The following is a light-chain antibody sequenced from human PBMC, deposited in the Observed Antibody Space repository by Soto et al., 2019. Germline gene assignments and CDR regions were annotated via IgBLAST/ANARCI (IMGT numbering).Light chain of an antibody. J-gene: IGLJ1*01. Sequence: QSVLTQPASVSGSPGQSITISCTGTSSDVGAYNYDSWYQQYPGGAPKVIIYDVSHRPAGVSNRFSGSKSGNTASLTISGLQTQDEADYYCSSYTSATTYVFGTVTKVTVL. CDR3: SSYTSATTYV. V-gene: IGLV2-14*01. CDR1: SSDVGAYNY. CDR2: DVS.